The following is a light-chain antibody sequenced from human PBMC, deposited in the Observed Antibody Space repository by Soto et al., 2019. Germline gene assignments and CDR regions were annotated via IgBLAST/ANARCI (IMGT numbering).Light chain of an antibody. CDR2: GVS. CDR3: QQYTNWPPIT. Sequence: EIVMTQSPATLSVFPGERATLSCRASQSVSSNLAWYQQKPGQAPRLLIYGVSTRATGTPARFSGSGSGTEFTLTISSLQSEDFAVYYCQQYTNWPPITFGQGTRLEIK. V-gene: IGKV3-15*01. CDR1: QSVSSN. J-gene: IGKJ5*01.